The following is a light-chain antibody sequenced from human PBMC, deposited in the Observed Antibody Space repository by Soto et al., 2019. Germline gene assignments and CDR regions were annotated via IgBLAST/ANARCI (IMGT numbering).Light chain of an antibody. J-gene: IGLJ3*02. CDR3: YSTDSSGNHEGV. Sequence: SYELTQPPSVSVSPGQTARITCSGDALPKKYAYWYRQKSGQAPVLVIYEDSKRPSGIPERFSGSSSGTMATLTISGAQVEDEADYYCYSTDSSGNHEGVFGGGTQLTVL. V-gene: IGLV3-10*01. CDR1: ALPKKY. CDR2: EDS.